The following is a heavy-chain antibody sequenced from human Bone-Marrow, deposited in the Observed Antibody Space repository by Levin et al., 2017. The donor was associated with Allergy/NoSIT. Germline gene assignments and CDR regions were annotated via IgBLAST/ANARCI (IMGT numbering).Heavy chain of an antibody. CDR1: GFTFSSYS. V-gene: IGHV3-48*02. CDR2: ITGTGGVT. J-gene: IGHJ3*02. Sequence: WASVKVSCAASGFTFSSYSMNWVRQAPGKGPEWVSYITGTGGVTNYADSVKGRFTISRDNAKKSLYLQINSLRDEDTALYYCVRDYDHAFDIWGRGTLVTVSS. D-gene: IGHD3-16*01. CDR3: VRDYDHAFDI.